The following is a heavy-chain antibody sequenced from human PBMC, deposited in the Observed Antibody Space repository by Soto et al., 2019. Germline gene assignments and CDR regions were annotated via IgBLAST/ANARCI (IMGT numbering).Heavy chain of an antibody. CDR1: SGSISSGGYS. V-gene: IGHV4-30-2*01. Sequence: SETLSLTCSVSSGSISSGGYSWSWIRQPPGKGLEWIGYIYPNGITSHNPSLKSRVTMSVEKSRNQFSLKLRSVTAADTAVYYCVRDRGGGSGNYYQSQGMAVWAQGTTVTGSS. CDR2: IYPNGIT. J-gene: IGHJ6*02. D-gene: IGHD3-10*01. CDR3: VRDRGGGSGNYYQSQGMAV.